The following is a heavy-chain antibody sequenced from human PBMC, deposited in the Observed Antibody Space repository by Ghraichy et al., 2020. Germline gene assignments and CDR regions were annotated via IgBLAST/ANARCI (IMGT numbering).Heavy chain of an antibody. CDR3: TTGAA. CDR1: GFIVSDSY. Sequence: GGSLRLSCAASGFIVSDSYMKWVRQASGKGLEWVSVIYSGGSTYYADSVKGRFTISRDNSKNTLYLQMSSLRAKDTAVYYCTTGAAWGQGTLVTVSS. J-gene: IGHJ4*02. CDR2: IYSGGST. V-gene: IGHV3-53*01. D-gene: IGHD2-15*01.